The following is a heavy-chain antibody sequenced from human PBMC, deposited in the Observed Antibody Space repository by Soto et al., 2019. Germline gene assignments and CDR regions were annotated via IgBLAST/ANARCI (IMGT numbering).Heavy chain of an antibody. CDR3: TRVGKFDY. J-gene: IGHJ4*02. CDR1: GFTFADYT. D-gene: IGHD1-26*01. CDR2: IRSEANGGTT. Sequence: GGSLRLSCTGSGFTFADYTMSWVRQAPGKGLEWVGLIRSEANGGTTHYAASVHGGFIISRDDSRVIAFLQMNNLKSEDTAVYYCTRVGKFDYWGQGTLVTVSS. V-gene: IGHV3-49*04.